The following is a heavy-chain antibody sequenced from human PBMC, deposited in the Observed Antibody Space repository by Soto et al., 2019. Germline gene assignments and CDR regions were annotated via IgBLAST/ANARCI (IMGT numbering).Heavy chain of an antibody. CDR3: ARGQRFSDWFDP. J-gene: IGHJ5*02. CDR1: GCSISSYY. V-gene: IGHV4-4*07. Sequence: PSESLSLPCPVSGCSISSYYWTWIRQPAGKGLEWIGRVYSSGGTHYNPSLKSRVTISLDTSKNQFSLRLLSVTDADTAVYYCARGQRFSDWFDPWGQGTLVTVSS. D-gene: IGHD3-3*01. CDR2: VYSSGGT.